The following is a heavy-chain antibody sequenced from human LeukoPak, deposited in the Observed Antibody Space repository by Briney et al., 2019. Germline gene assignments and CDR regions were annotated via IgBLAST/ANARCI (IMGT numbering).Heavy chain of an antibody. CDR3: ARAFYYDGSGYPFDP. CDR2: SHYSGST. Sequence: SETLPLTCTVSGGSISSGGYYWSWVRQRPGKGLEWIGNSHYSGSTHYNPSLKSRLTISVDTSKNQFSLKLSSVTAADTAVYYCARAFYYDGSGYPFDPWGQGTLVTVS. D-gene: IGHD3-22*01. J-gene: IGHJ5*02. CDR1: GGSISSGGYY. V-gene: IGHV4-31*03.